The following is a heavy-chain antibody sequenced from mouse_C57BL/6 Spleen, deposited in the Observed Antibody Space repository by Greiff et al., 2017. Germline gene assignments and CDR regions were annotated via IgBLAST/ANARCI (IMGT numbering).Heavy chain of an antibody. CDR1: GFNINGYY. D-gene: IGHD2-5*01. Sequence: EVQLQQSGAELVKPGASVKLSCTASGFNINGYYMHWVKQRPEQGLEWIGRIDPADGETKYAPKFQGNATITADTSSNTAYLQLSSLTSEDTSVYYCSIIYSSEGHYWGQGTSVTVSS. J-gene: IGHJ4*01. CDR2: IDPADGET. CDR3: SIIYSSEGHY. V-gene: IGHV14-2*01.